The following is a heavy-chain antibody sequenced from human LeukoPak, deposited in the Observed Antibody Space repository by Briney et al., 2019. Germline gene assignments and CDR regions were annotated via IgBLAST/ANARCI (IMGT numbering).Heavy chain of an antibody. CDR1: GGSISSGGYY. CDR3: AGSVTSHVVLDY. D-gene: IGHD3-10*01. V-gene: IGHV4-31*03. Sequence: SETLSLTCTVSGGSISSGGYYWSWIRQHPGKGLEWIGYIYYSGSTYYNPSLKSRVAISVDTSKNQFSLKLSSVTAADTAINYCAGSVTSHVVLDYWGQGTLVTVSS. CDR2: IYYSGST. J-gene: IGHJ4*02.